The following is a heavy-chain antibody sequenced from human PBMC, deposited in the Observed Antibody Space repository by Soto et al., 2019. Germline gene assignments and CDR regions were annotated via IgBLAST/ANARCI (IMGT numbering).Heavy chain of an antibody. CDR2: ISYDGRNK. CDR3: AREREVVVAASYYGMDV. CDR1: GFTFSSYA. J-gene: IGHJ6*02. V-gene: IGHV3-30*04. D-gene: IGHD2-15*01. Sequence: QVQLVESGGGVVQPGRSLRLSCAASGFTFSSYAMHWVRQAPGKGLEWVAVISYDGRNKYYADSVKGRFTISRDNSKNTLYLQMNSLRAEDTAVYYCAREREVVVAASYYGMDVWGQGTTVTVSS.